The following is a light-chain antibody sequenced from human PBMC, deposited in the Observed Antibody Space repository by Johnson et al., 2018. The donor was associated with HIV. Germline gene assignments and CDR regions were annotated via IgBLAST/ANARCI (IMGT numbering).Light chain of an antibody. Sequence: QSVLTQPPSVSAAPGQKVTISCSGSSSNIGNSYVSWFQQLPGTAPKLLIYENNKRPSGIPDRISGSKSGTSATLGIAGLQTGDEADYYCGTLDSSLSVYVFGTGTKVTVL. V-gene: IGLV1-51*02. CDR2: ENN. CDR3: GTLDSSLSVYV. CDR1: SSNIGNSY. J-gene: IGLJ1*01.